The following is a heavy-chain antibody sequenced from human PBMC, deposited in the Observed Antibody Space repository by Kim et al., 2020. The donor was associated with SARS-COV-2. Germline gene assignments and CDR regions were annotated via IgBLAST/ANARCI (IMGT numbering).Heavy chain of an antibody. CDR1: GGSISSSSYY. J-gene: IGHJ4*02. Sequence: SETLSLTCTVSGGSISSSSYYWGWIRQPPGKGLEWIGSIYYSGSTYYNPSLKSRVTISVDTSKNQFSLKLSSVTAADTAVYYCARPREYSSPHYYFDYWGQGTLVTVSS. CDR2: IYYSGST. D-gene: IGHD6-6*01. V-gene: IGHV4-39*01. CDR3: ARPREYSSPHYYFDY.